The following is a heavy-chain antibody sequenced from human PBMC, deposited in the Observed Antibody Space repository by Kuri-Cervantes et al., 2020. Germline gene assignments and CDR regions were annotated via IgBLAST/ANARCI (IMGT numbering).Heavy chain of an antibody. V-gene: IGHV3-11*01. CDR1: GFTFSDYY. J-gene: IGHJ2*01. CDR2: ISSSGSTI. D-gene: IGHD3-22*01. CDR3: AKDPGYYDSSGYYYEYWYFDL. Sequence: GESLKISCAASGFTFSDYYMSWIRQAPGKGLEWVSYISSSGSTIYYADSVKGRFTISRDNAKNSLYLQMNSLRAEDTAVYYCAKDPGYYDSSGYYYEYWYFDLWGRGTLVTVSS.